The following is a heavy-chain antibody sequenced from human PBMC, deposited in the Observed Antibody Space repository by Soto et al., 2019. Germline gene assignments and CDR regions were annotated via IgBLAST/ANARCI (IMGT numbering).Heavy chain of an antibody. CDR2: ISYDGSNK. Sequence: GGSLRLSCAASGFTFSSYGMHWVRQAPGKGLEWVAVISYDGSNKYYADSVKGRFTISRDNSKNTLYLQMNSLRAEDTAVYYCAKDRVARGVIRVVRGPLDYWGQGTLVTVSS. V-gene: IGHV3-30*18. CDR1: GFTFSSYG. D-gene: IGHD3-10*01. CDR3: AKDRVARGVIRVVRGPLDY. J-gene: IGHJ4*02.